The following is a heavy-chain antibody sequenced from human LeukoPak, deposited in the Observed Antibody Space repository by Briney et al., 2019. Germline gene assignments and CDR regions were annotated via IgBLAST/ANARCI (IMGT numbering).Heavy chain of an antibody. V-gene: IGHV1-46*01. Sequence: ASVKVSCKASGYTFTSYYMHWVRQAPGQGLEWMGIINPSGGSTSYAQKFQGRVTMTRDMSTSTDYMELSRLRSDDTAVYYCAIILTGRQNDYWGQGTLVTVSS. CDR3: AIILTGRQNDY. CDR2: INPSGGST. D-gene: IGHD3-9*01. J-gene: IGHJ4*02. CDR1: GYTFTSYY.